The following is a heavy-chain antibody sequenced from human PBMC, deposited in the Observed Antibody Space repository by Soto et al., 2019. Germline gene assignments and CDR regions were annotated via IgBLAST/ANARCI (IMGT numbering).Heavy chain of an antibody. D-gene: IGHD6-13*01. Sequence: GASVKVSCKASGYTFTSYAMHWVRQAPGQRLEWMGWINAGIGDTEYSEKFQGRVTITRDTSASTAYMELSSLRSEDTAVYYCAKDLQQLDLDYWGQGTLVTVSS. CDR3: AKDLQQLDLDY. CDR1: GYTFTSYA. CDR2: INAGIGDT. J-gene: IGHJ4*02. V-gene: IGHV1-3*01.